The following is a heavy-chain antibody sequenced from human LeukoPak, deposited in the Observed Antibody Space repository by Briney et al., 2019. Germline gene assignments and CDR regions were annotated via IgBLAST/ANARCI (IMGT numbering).Heavy chain of an antibody. D-gene: IGHD3-16*02. CDR3: ARGGSYDYVWGSFRYTNY. J-gene: IGHJ4*02. CDR2: INANSGGT. V-gene: IGHV1-2*06. CDR1: GYTFTGYY. Sequence: ASVKVSCKACGYTFTGYYMHWVRQAPGQGLEWMGRINANSGGTNYAKKLKGRVTMTRDSNISTAYMELSRLRSDDTAVYYCARGGSYDYVWGSFRYTNYWGQGTLVIVS.